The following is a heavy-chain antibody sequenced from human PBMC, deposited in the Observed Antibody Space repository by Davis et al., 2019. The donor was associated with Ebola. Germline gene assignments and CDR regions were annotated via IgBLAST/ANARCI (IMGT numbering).Heavy chain of an antibody. J-gene: IGHJ4*02. CDR2: IYPGDSDT. CDR3: ARQLDGLDIVLALGY. V-gene: IGHV5-51*01. D-gene: IGHD2-2*01. CDR1: GYSFTTYW. Sequence: GESLKISCKGSGYSFTTYWIGWVRQMPGKGLEWMGIIYPGDSDTRYSPSFQGQVTISADKSISTAYLQWSSLKASDTAMYYCARQLDGLDIVLALGYWGQGTLVTVSS.